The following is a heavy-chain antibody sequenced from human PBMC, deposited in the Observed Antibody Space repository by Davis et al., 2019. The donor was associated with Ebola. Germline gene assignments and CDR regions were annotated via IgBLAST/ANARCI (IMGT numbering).Heavy chain of an antibody. CDR1: GYSFTSYW. Sequence: KVSCKGSGYSFTSYWISWVRQMPGKGLEWMGRIDPSDSYTNYSPSFQGHVTISADKSISTAYLQWSSLKASDTAMYYCARIQTYDFWSGPQVDYWGQGTLVTVSS. J-gene: IGHJ4*02. CDR2: IDPSDSYT. V-gene: IGHV5-10-1*01. D-gene: IGHD3-3*01. CDR3: ARIQTYDFWSGPQVDY.